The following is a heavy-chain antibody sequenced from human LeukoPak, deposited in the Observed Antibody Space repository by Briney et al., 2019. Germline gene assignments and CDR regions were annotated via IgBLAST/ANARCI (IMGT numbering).Heavy chain of an antibody. Sequence: SETLSLTCTVSGGSISSSSYYWGWIRQPPGKGLEWTGSIYYSGSTYYNPSLKSRVTISVDTSKNQFSLKLSSVTAADTAVYYCARHRIVGASLVDYWGQGTLVTVSS. V-gene: IGHV4-39*01. CDR1: GGSISSSSYY. D-gene: IGHD1-26*01. CDR3: ARHRIVGASLVDY. J-gene: IGHJ4*02. CDR2: IYYSGST.